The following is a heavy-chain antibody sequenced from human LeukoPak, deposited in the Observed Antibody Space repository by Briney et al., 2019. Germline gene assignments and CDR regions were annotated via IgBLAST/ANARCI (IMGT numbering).Heavy chain of an antibody. Sequence: SETLSLTCTVSGGSISNYYWSWIRQPPGKGLEWVGYIYYSGSTNYNPSLKSRVTISVDTSKNQFSLKLSSVTAADTAVYYCARAGRYYFYGMDVWGQGTTVTVSS. CDR3: ARAGRYYFYGMDV. D-gene: IGHD1-14*01. CDR1: GGSISNYY. CDR2: IYYSGST. V-gene: IGHV4-59*01. J-gene: IGHJ6*02.